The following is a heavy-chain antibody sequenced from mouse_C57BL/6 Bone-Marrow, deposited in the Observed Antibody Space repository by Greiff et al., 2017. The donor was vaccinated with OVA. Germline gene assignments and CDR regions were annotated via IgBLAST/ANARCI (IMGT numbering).Heavy chain of an antibody. CDR1: GFTFSSYG. J-gene: IGHJ2*01. Sequence: EVMLVESGGDLVKPGGSLKLSCAASGFTFSSYGMSWVRQTPDKRLEWVATISSGGSYTYYPDSVKGRFTISRDNAKNTLYLQMSSLKSEDTAMYYCARRKYLDYWGQGTTLTVSS. V-gene: IGHV5-6*02. CDR2: ISSGGSYT. CDR3: ARRKYLDY.